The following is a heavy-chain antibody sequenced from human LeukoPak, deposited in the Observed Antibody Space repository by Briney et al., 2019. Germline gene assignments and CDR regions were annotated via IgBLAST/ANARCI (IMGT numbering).Heavy chain of an antibody. V-gene: IGHV4-34*01. CDR1: GFTFSSYW. CDR3: ARFRVARQVTKYYFDY. D-gene: IGHD4-17*01. J-gene: IGHJ4*02. CDR2: INHSGST. Sequence: GSLRLSCAASGFTFSSYWMSWVRQPPGKGLEWIGEINHSGSTNYNPSLKSRVTISVDTSKNQFSLKLSSVTAADTAVYYCARFRVARQVTKYYFDYWGQGTLVTVSS.